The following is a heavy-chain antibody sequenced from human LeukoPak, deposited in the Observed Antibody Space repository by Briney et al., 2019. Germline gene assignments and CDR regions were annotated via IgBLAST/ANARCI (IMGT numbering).Heavy chain of an antibody. J-gene: IGHJ4*02. V-gene: IGHV3-30*04. CDR1: GYTFTSYY. D-gene: IGHD5-18*01. CDR2: ISYDGSNK. Sequence: SCKASGYTFTSYYMHWVRQAPGKGLEWVAVISYDGSNKYYADSVKGRFTISRDNSKNTLYLQMNSLRAEDTAVYYCARDNMQWWDTAMGHGDYWGQGTLVTVSS. CDR3: ARDNMQWWDTAMGHGDY.